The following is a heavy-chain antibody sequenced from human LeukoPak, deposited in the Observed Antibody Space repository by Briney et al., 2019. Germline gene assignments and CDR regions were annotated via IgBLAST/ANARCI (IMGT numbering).Heavy chain of an antibody. CDR3: ARASIAAADY. V-gene: IGHV4-30-2*01. Sequence: SQTLSLTCTVSGGSISSGGYYWSWIRQPPGKGLEWIGEINHSGSTNYNPSLKSRVTISVDTSKNQFSLKLSSVTAADTAVYYCARASIAAADYWGQGTLVTVSS. CDR2: INHSGST. D-gene: IGHD6-13*01. J-gene: IGHJ4*02. CDR1: GGSISSGGYY.